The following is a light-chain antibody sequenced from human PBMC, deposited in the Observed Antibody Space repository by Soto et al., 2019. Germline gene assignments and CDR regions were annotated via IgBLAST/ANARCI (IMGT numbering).Light chain of an antibody. CDR2: GAS. J-gene: IGKJ1*01. CDR1: QSGSNNY. Sequence: IVLTHSPGTLSLSPRERATLSCRASQSGSNNYLAWYQQKPGQAPRLLIYGASNRATGIPDRFSGSGSGTDFTLTISRLEPEDFAVYYCQQYGSSGTFGQGTKVDIK. CDR3: QQYGSSGT. V-gene: IGKV3-20*01.